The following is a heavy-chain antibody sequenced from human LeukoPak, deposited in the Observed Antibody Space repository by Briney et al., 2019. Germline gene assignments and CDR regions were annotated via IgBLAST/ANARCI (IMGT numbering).Heavy chain of an antibody. CDR3: ARGTVTRGYYYNYYMDV. CDR2: IYYSGST. D-gene: IGHD4-17*01. CDR1: SESFSGYF. V-gene: IGHV4-59*01. Sequence: PSETLSLTCAIYSESFSGYFWSWIRQPPGKGREWIGYIYYSGSTNYNPSLKSRVTISLDTSKNQFSLKLSSVTAADTAVYYCARGTVTRGYYYNYYMDVWGKETTVTVSS. J-gene: IGHJ6*03.